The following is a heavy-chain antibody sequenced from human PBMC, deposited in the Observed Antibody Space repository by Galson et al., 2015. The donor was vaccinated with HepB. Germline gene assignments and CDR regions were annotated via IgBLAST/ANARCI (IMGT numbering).Heavy chain of an antibody. Sequence: SVKVSCKASGYTFTGYYMHWVRQAPGQGLEWMGWINPNSGGTNYAQKFQGRVTMTRDTSISTAYMELSRLRSDDTAVYYCARDLWTGLEKSSYNWFDPWGQGTLVTVSS. CDR1: GYTFTGYY. CDR2: INPNSGGT. D-gene: IGHD6-19*01. V-gene: IGHV1-2*02. J-gene: IGHJ5*02. CDR3: ARDLWTGLEKSSYNWFDP.